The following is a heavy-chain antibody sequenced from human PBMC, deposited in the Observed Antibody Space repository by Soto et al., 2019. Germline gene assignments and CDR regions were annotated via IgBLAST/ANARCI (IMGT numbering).Heavy chain of an antibody. CDR3: ARWPREGQLGGVGYYYYGMDV. Sequence: LRLSCAASGFTFSTYWMHWIRQVPGKGLEWVSRINSDSTIYYADSVKGRFTISRDNAKNSLYLQMNSLRAEDTAVYYCARWPREGQLGGVGYYYYGMDVWGQGTTVTVSS. V-gene: IGHV3-48*03. J-gene: IGHJ6*02. CDR2: INSDSTI. CDR1: GFTFSTYW. D-gene: IGHD2-15*01.